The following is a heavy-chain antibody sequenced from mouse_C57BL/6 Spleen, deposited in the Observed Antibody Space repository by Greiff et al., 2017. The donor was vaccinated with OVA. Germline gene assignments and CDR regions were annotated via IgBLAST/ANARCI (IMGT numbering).Heavy chain of an antibody. D-gene: IGHD2-12*01. J-gene: IGHJ1*03. Sequence: EVKLVESGGGLVQPGGSLGLSCGASGFTFTDDYMSWVRQPPGKALEWLGFIRNKANGYTTEYSASVKGRFTISRDNSQSILYLQMNALRAEDSATYYGARSDDVAWYFDVWGTGTTVIVSS. CDR2: IRNKANGYTT. CDR1: GFTFTDDY. V-gene: IGHV7-3*01. CDR3: ARSDDVAWYFDV.